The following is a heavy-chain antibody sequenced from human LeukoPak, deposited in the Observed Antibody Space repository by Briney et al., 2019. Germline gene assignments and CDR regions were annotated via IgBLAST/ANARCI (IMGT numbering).Heavy chain of an antibody. V-gene: IGHV3-48*01. CDR2: ISSSSSTI. Sequence: GGSLRLSCAASGFTFSSYSMNWVRQAPGKGLEWVSYISSSSSTIYYADSVKGRFTISRDNAKNSLYLQMNSLRAEDTVVYYCARAYYYDSSGFDYWGQGTLVTVSS. J-gene: IGHJ4*02. D-gene: IGHD3-22*01. CDR3: ARAYYYDSSGFDY. CDR1: GFTFSSYS.